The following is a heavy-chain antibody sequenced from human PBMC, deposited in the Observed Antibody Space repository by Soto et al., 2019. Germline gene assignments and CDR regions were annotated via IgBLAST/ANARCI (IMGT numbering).Heavy chain of an antibody. J-gene: IGHJ3*02. V-gene: IGHV7-4-1*01. CDR2: INTNTGNP. CDR1: GYTFTSYA. D-gene: IGHD6-6*01. Sequence: QVPLVQSGSELKKPGASVKVSCQASGYTFTSYAMNWVRQAPGQGLEWMGWINTNTGNPTYAQGFTGRFVFSLDTSVSTAYLQSCGLKAEDTAVYYCARGTRYRIAARRGDAFDIWGQGTMVTVSS. CDR3: ARGTRYRIAARRGDAFDI.